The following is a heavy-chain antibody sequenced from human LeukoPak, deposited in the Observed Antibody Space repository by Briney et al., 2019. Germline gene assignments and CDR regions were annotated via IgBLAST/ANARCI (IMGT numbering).Heavy chain of an antibody. D-gene: IGHD1-14*01. J-gene: IGHJ4*02. CDR3: ARDRLGSDLTGESLY. CDR2: ISAYNGNT. Sequence: GAAVKVSFKASGYPFDNFGLTWVRQAPGQGLEWMGWISAYNGNTHYAQKFRGRLTMTTDTSTTTAYLELRSLKSDDTAVYYCARDRLGSDLTGESLYWGQGTLVTVSS. CDR1: GYPFDNFG. V-gene: IGHV1-18*01.